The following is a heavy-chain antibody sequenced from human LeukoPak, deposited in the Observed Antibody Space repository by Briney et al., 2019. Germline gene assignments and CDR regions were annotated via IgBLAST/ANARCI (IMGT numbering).Heavy chain of an antibody. J-gene: IGHJ4*02. CDR3: ANEIRPNDY. D-gene: IGHD4-17*01. CDR2: ISNNGGYT. V-gene: IGHV3-23*01. CDR1: GFTFSSSA. Sequence: GGSLRLSCAASGFTFSSSAMSWVRQAPGKGLEWVSAISNNGGYTYYADSVQGRFTISRDNSKSTLCLQMNSLRAEDTAVYYCANEIRPNDYWGQGTQVTVSS.